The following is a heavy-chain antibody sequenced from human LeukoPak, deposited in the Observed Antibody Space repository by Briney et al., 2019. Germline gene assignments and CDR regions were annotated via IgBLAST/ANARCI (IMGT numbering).Heavy chain of an antibody. J-gene: IGHJ4*02. CDR3: ARDRIGYDILTGYSLGEFYY. Sequence: GASVKVSCKASGGTFSSYAISCVRQAPGQGLEWMGGIIPIFGTANYAQKFQGRVTITADESTSTAYMELSSLRSEDTAVYYCARDRIGYDILTGYSLGEFYYWGQGTLVTVSS. V-gene: IGHV1-69*13. D-gene: IGHD3-9*01. CDR1: GGTFSSYA. CDR2: IIPIFGTA.